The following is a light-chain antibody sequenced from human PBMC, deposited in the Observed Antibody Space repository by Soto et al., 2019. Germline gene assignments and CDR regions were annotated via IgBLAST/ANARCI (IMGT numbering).Light chain of an antibody. V-gene: IGKV3-15*01. J-gene: IGKJ1*01. CDR1: QSVSTN. CDR3: QQYDKWPRT. CDR2: FAS. Sequence: VMTQSPATLSVSPGERAALSCRASQSVSTNLAWYQQKPGQPPRLLIYFASTGATAVPARFTAGGSGTEFTLTISSLQSDDLAVYYCQQYDKWPRTFGQGTKVDIK.